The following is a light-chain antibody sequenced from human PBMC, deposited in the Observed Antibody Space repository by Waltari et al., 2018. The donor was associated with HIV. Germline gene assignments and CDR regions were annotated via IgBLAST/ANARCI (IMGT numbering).Light chain of an antibody. CDR3: AAWDDRLRGYV. J-gene: IGLJ1*01. CDR1: SSNIGSNS. V-gene: IGLV1-47*01. Sequence: QSVLTQPPSASGTPGQRVTISCSGSSSNIGSNSVCWFQQLHGTPPKLLIYTDNQRPSGVPDRFSGSKSGTSASLAISGLRSEDEADYFCAAWDDRLRGYVFGTGTKVTVL. CDR2: TDN.